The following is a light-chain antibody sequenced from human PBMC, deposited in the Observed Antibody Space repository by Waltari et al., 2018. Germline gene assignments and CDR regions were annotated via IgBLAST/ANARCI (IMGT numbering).Light chain of an antibody. CDR2: EVT. V-gene: IGLV2-8*01. J-gene: IGLJ2*01. CDR3: SSYGGNNNIL. Sequence: IIFEVTHRPSGVPDRFSGPKSGNTASLTVAGLQSEDEADYYCSSYGGNNNILFGGGTKLSVL.